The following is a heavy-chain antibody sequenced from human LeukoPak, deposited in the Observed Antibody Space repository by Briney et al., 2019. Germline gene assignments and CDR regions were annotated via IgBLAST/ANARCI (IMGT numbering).Heavy chain of an antibody. CDR2: IYYSGST. Sequence: PSETLSLTCTVSGGSISSSSSYWGWIRQPPGKGLEWIGSIYYSGSTYYNPSLKSRVTISVDTSKNQFSLKLSSVTAADTAVYYCARGKVVVVVAAAASLNWFDPWGQGTLVTVSS. J-gene: IGHJ5*02. CDR3: ARGKVVVVVAAAASLNWFDP. D-gene: IGHD2-15*01. V-gene: IGHV4-39*01. CDR1: GGSISSSSSY.